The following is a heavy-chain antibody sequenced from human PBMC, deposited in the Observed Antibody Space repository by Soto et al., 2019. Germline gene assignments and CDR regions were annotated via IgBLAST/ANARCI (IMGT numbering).Heavy chain of an antibody. J-gene: IGHJ4*02. CDR1: VFTFINAW. CDR2: IKSKVDSATT. V-gene: IGHV3-15*01. CDR3: TTDDPINRN. Sequence: GWSLRLACASSVFTFINAWMSWVRQAPGKGLEWVGRIKSKVDSATTDYAAPVKGRFSISRDDSRNTLYLQMNSLKIEDTAVYYCTTDDPINRNWGQGTLVTVSS.